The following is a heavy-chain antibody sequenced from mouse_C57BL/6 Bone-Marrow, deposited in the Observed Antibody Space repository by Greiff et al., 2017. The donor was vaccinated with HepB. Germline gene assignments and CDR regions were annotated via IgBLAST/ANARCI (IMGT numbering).Heavy chain of an antibody. D-gene: IGHD4-1*01. J-gene: IGHJ2*01. CDR1: GFTFSSYG. CDR3: ARAGPSYYFDY. Sequence: EVMLVESGGDLVKPGGSLKLSCAASGFTFSSYGMSWVRQTPDKRLEWVATISSGGSYTYYPDSVKGRFTISRDNAKNTLYLQMSSLKSEDTAMYYCARAGPSYYFDYWGQGTTLTVSS. CDR2: ISSGGSYT. V-gene: IGHV5-6*02.